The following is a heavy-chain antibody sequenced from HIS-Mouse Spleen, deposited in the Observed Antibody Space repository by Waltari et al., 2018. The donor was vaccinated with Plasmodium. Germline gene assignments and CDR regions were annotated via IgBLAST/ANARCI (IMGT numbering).Heavy chain of an antibody. CDR2: IYSGGST. CDR3: ATPRVGGSYFDY. CDR1: GFIISSND. D-gene: IGHD1-26*01. V-gene: IGHV3-66*01. J-gene: IGHJ4*02. Sequence: EVQLVESGGGLVQPGGSLRLPCAASGFIISSNDMRWLGQAPGKGLGWVSVIYSGGSTYYADSVKGRFTISRDNSKNTLYLQMNSLRAEDTAVYYCATPRVGGSYFDYWGQGTLVTVSS.